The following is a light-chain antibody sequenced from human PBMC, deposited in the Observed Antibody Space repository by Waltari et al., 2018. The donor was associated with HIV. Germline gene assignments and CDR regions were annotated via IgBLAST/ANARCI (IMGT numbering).Light chain of an antibody. CDR1: NRGVGGYNY. CDR2: EAS. Sequence: QSALTQPPPASGSPGQSVTISCTGTNRGVGGYNYVSWYHQHPGKAPKLLMYEASKRPSGVPDRFSGSNAGNTASLTASRLQAEDEAEDYCSSYTGSNNLVVFGGGTKLTVL. J-gene: IGLJ3*02. V-gene: IGLV2-8*01. CDR3: SSYTGSNNLVV.